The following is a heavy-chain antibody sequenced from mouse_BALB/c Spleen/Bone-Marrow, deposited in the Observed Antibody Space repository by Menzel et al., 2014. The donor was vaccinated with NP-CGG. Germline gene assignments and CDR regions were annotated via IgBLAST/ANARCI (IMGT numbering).Heavy chain of an antibody. CDR1: GFNIKDTY. V-gene: IGHV14-3*02. J-gene: IGHJ3*01. CDR3: AMYYYGSSLFAY. Sequence: EVQLQQSGAELVKPGASVKLSCTASGFNIKDTYLHRVKQGPEQGLEWIGRIDPANGNTKYDPKFQGKATITADTSSNTAYLQLSSLTSEDTAVYYCAMYYYGSSLFAYWGQGTLVTVSA. CDR2: IDPANGNT. D-gene: IGHD1-1*01.